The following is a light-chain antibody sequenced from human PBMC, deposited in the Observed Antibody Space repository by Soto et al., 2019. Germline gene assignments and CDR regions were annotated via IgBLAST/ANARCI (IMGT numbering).Light chain of an antibody. Sequence: QSALTQPASVSGSPGQSITISCTGTSSDVGGYNYVSWYQQHPGKAPKLMIYDVSNRPSGLSNRFSGSKSGNTASLTISGLRAEDEADYYCSSYTSSITRVVFGGGTKRTVL. J-gene: IGLJ2*01. CDR2: DVS. V-gene: IGLV2-14*01. CDR3: SSYTSSITRVV. CDR1: SSDVGGYNY.